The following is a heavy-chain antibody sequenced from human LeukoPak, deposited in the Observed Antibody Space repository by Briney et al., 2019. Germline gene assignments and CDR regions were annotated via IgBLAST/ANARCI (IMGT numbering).Heavy chain of an antibody. CDR2: IYHSGST. J-gene: IGHJ6*03. V-gene: IGHV4-4*02. CDR1: GGSISSSNW. Sequence: PSETLSLTCAVSGGSISSSNWWSWVRQPPGKGLEWIGEIYHSGSTNYNPSLKSRVTISVDTSKNQFSLKLSSVTAADTAVYYCARGYCSGGSCRRRLYYYYMDVWGKGTTVTVSS. CDR3: ARGYCSGGSCRRRLYYYYMDV. D-gene: IGHD2-15*01.